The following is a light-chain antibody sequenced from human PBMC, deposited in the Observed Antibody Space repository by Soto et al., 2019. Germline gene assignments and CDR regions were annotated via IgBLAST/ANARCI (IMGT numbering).Light chain of an antibody. CDR3: QQYNNWPLYT. V-gene: IGKV3-15*01. CDR2: GAS. CDR1: QSVSSN. J-gene: IGKJ2*01. Sequence: EIVMTQSPATLSVSPGERATLSCRASQSVSSNLAWYQQKPGQAPRLLIYGASTRATGIPARFSGSGSGTEFTPTISSLQSEDFPVYYCQQYNNWPLYTFGQGTKLEIK.